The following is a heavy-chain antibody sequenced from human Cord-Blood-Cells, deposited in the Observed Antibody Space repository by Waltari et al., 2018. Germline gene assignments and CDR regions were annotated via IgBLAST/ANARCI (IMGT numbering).Heavy chain of an antibody. Sequence: EVQLVESGGGLVQPGGSLRLSCAASGFTFSSYWMSWVRQAPGKGLEWVANIKQDGSEKYYVDSVKDRFTISRDNAKNSLYLQMNSLRAEDTAVYYCARVGFGVCFDYWGQGTLVTVSS. V-gene: IGHV3-7*01. J-gene: IGHJ4*02. D-gene: IGHD2-8*01. CDR3: ARVGFGVCFDY. CDR2: IKQDGSEK. CDR1: GFTFSSYW.